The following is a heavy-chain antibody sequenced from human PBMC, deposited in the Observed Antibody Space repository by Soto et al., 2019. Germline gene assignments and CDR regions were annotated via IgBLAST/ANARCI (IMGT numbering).Heavy chain of an antibody. D-gene: IGHD6-13*01. V-gene: IGHV4-59*12. CDR1: VNPIITGY. Sequence: PSETLSLTYGTSVNPIITGYWRWRLHPPGKVLEWIADIHHSGVTNYNPSLKSRVIISLDRSKNQFSLQLNSMTAADTAVYYCSRPEPFTAAGPYWGQGTLVTVSS. J-gene: IGHJ4*02. CDR3: SRPEPFTAAGPY. CDR2: IHHSGVT.